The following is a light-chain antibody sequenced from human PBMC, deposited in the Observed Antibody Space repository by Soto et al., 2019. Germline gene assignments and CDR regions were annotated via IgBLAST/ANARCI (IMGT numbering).Light chain of an antibody. CDR3: QQYNNWPPGT. V-gene: IGKV3-15*01. CDR1: QSVSSN. Sequence: EIVMTQSPATPSMSPGERATLSCRASQSVSSNLAWYQQKPGQAPRLLIYGASTRATGIPARFSGSGSGTEFTLTISSLQSEDFAVYYCQQYNNWPPGTFGQGTKVDIK. J-gene: IGKJ1*01. CDR2: GAS.